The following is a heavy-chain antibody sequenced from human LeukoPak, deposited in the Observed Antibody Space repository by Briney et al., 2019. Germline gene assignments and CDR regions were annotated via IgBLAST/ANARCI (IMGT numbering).Heavy chain of an antibody. CDR1: GFTFSSYG. CDR3: ANGGYDFWSGYPRIDAFDI. J-gene: IGHJ3*02. CDR2: IRYDGSSK. V-gene: IGHV3-30*02. Sequence: PGGSLRLSCAASGFTFSSYGMHWVRQAPGKGLEWVAFIRYDGSSKYYADSVKGRFTISRDNSKNTLYLQMNSLRAEDTAVYYCANGGYDFWSGYPRIDAFDIWGQGTMVTVSS. D-gene: IGHD3-3*01.